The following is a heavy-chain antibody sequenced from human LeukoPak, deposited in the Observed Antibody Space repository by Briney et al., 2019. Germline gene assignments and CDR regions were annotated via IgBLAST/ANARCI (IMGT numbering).Heavy chain of an antibody. Sequence: GASVKVSCKASEYTFSVYHIHWVRQAPGQGLEWMGVISPSGGSTSYAQKFQGRLTMTRDTSTSTVDMELSSLRSEDTAVYYCARDRGLNVCPSDYWGQGTLVIVSS. CDR2: ISPSGGST. D-gene: IGHD3-10*01. CDR1: EYTFSVYH. J-gene: IGHJ4*02. V-gene: IGHV1-46*01. CDR3: ARDRGLNVCPSDY.